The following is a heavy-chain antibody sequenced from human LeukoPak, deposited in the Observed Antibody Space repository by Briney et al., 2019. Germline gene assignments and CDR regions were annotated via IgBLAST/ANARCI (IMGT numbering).Heavy chain of an antibody. V-gene: IGHV4-39*07. CDR1: GGSISSSSYY. J-gene: IGHJ4*02. D-gene: IGHD3-3*01. CDR2: IYYSGST. CDR3: ARDLRMEWLFSDGFDY. Sequence: PSETLSLTCTVSGGSISSSSYYWGWIRQPPGKGLEWTGSIYYSGSTYYNPSLKSRVTISVDTSKNQFSLKLSSVTAADTAVYYCARDLRMEWLFSDGFDYWGQGTLVTVSS.